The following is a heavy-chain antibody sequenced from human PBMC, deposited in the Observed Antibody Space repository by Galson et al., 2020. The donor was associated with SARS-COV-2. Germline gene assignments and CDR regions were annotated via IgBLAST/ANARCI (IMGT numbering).Heavy chain of an antibody. CDR3: ERGRSIIAAFEY. CDR2: IYWDDDK. CDR1: GFSLSTSGVG. D-gene: IGHD6-13*01. V-gene: IGHV2-5*02. J-gene: IGHJ4*02. Sequence: SGPTLVKPTQTLTLTCTFSGFSLSTSGVGVGWIRQPPGKALEWLALIYWDDDKRYSPSLKSRLTITKDTSKNQVVLTMTNMDPVDTATYYCERGRSIIAAFEYWGQGTLVTVSS.